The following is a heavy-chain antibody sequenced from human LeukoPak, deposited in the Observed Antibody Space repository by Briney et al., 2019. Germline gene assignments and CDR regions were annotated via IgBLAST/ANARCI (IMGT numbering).Heavy chain of an antibody. Sequence: ASVKVSCKASGYTFTTYGITWVRQAPGQGLEWMGWISAYNGNTAYAQKFQGRVTVITDTSTRTASMDLRSLRSDDTAVYYCAIVDTTVGFDYWGQGTLVTVSS. CDR2: ISAYNGNT. D-gene: IGHD5-18*01. CDR1: GYTFTTYG. CDR3: AIVDTTVGFDY. V-gene: IGHV1-18*04. J-gene: IGHJ4*02.